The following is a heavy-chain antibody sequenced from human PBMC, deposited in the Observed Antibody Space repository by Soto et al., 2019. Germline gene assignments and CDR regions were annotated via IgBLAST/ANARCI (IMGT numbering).Heavy chain of an antibody. J-gene: IGHJ4*02. CDR2: IYYSGST. D-gene: IGHD3-22*01. CDR3: ARLSTSPSGYYFDY. V-gene: IGHV4-39*01. Sequence: QLQLQESGPGLVKPSETLSLTCTVSGGSISSSSYYWGWIRQPPGKGLEWIGSIYYSGSTYYNPSLKSRVTISVDTSKNQFSLKLSSVTAADTAVYYCARLSTSPSGYYFDYWGQGTLVTVSS. CDR1: GGSISSSSYY.